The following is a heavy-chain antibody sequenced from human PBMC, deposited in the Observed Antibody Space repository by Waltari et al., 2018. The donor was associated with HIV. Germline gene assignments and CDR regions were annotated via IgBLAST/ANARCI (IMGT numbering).Heavy chain of an antibody. D-gene: IGHD6-19*01. CDR2: IYHSGST. CDR3: ARDIAVAGRLDWFDP. J-gene: IGHJ5*02. CDR1: GYSISSGYY. Sequence: QVQLQESGPGLVKPSETLSLTCAVSGYSISSGYYWGWIRQPPGKGLEWIGSIYHSGSTYSNPSLKSRVTISVDTSKNQFSRKLSSVTAADTAVYYCARDIAVAGRLDWFDPWGQGTLVTVSS. V-gene: IGHV4-38-2*02.